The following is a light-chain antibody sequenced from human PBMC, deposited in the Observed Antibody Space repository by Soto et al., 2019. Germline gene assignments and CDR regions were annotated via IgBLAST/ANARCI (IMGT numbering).Light chain of an antibody. Sequence: QSALTQPPSASGSPGQSVAISCTGTSGDVGAYNYVAWYQQHPGKVPKLMIYEVSKRPSGVPDRFSGSKSGNTASLTVSGLQADDEADYYCSSYAGSDVFVFGTGTKV. CDR1: SGDVGAYNY. CDR2: EVS. V-gene: IGLV2-8*01. J-gene: IGLJ1*01. CDR3: SSYAGSDVFV.